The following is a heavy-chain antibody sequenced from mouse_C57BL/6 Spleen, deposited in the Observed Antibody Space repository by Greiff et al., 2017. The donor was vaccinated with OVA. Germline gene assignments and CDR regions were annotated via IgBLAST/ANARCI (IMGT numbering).Heavy chain of an antibody. CDR1: GYTFTSYW. CDR3: TRPSTAVATEYFDV. V-gene: IGHV1-5*01. CDR2: IYPGNSDT. J-gene: IGHJ1*03. D-gene: IGHD1-1*01. Sequence: VQLQQSGTVLARPGASVKMSCKTSGYTFTSYWMHWVKQRPGQGLEWIGAIYPGNSDTSYNQKFKGKAKLTAVTSASTAYMELSSLTNEDSAVYYCTRPSTAVATEYFDVWGTGTTVTVSS.